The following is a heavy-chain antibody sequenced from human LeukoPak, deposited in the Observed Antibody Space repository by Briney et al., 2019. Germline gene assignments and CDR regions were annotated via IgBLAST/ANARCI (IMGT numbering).Heavy chain of an antibody. J-gene: IGHJ3*02. CDR2: ISYDGSNK. Sequence: GGSLRLSCAASGFTFSSYGMHWVRQAPGKGLEWVAVISYDGSNKYYADSVKGRFTISRDNSKNTLYLQMNSLRAEDTAVYYCAKELYDFWSGNDAFDIWGQGTMVTVSS. CDR1: GFTFSSYG. D-gene: IGHD3-3*01. CDR3: AKELYDFWSGNDAFDI. V-gene: IGHV3-30*18.